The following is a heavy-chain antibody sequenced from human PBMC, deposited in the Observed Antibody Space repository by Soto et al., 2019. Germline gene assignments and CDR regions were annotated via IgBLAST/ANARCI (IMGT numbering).Heavy chain of an antibody. CDR3: ANSPSIVATFPY. CDR1: GFTFSSYA. V-gene: IGHV3-23*01. J-gene: IGHJ4*02. Sequence: EVQLLESGGGLVQPGGSLRLSCAASGFTFSSYAMSWVLQGPGKGLEWVSAISGSGDNTYSADSVKGRFTISRDNSKNTLYLQMNSLRAEDTAVYYCANSPSIVATFPYWGQGTLVTVSS. D-gene: IGHD5-12*01. CDR2: ISGSGDNT.